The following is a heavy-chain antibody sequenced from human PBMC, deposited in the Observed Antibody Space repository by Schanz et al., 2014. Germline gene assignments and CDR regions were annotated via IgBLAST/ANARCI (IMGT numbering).Heavy chain of an antibody. J-gene: IGHJ6*03. CDR3: ARGGARRFPVVPDAIQGLRGHYYYYYLDV. Sequence: QVQLQESGPGLVKPSGTLSLTCAVSGASISSSNWWSWVRQPPGKGLEWIGEIYHSGNTNYNASLKSRVTISVDKSKNQCSLKVRSVTAADTAVYYCARGGARRFPVVPDAIQGLRGHYYYYYLDVWGKGTTVTVSS. V-gene: IGHV4-4*02. D-gene: IGHD2-2*02. CDR2: IYHSGNT. CDR1: GASISSSNW.